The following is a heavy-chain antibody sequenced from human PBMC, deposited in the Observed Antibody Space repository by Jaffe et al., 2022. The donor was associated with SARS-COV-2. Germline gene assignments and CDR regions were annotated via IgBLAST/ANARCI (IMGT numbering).Heavy chain of an antibody. D-gene: IGHD1-26*01. J-gene: IGHJ5*02. CDR1: GFSLSTGGVG. CDR2: IYWDDDR. CDR3: AVSLYYGNWFDP. V-gene: IGHV2-5*02. Sequence: QITLKESGPALVKPTQTLTLTCTFSGFSLSTGGVGVAWIRQPPGKALEWLAHIYWDDDRRYSPSLRNRLTITKDTSKNQVVLAMTNVDPVDTATYYCAVSLYYGNWFDPWGQGTLVTVSS.